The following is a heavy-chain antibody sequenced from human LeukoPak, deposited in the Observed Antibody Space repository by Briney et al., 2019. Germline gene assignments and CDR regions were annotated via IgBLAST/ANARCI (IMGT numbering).Heavy chain of an antibody. CDR1: GFTFSSYW. CDR3: ARGTPGHDFWSGYYLDS. Sequence: PGGSLRLSCAASGFTFSSYWMSWVRQAPGKGLEWVANIKQDGSEKYYVDSVKGRFTISRDNARNPLYLQMNSLRAEDTAVYYCARGTPGHDFWSGYYLDSWGQGTLVTVSS. V-gene: IGHV3-7*01. CDR2: IKQDGSEK. J-gene: IGHJ4*01. D-gene: IGHD3-3*01.